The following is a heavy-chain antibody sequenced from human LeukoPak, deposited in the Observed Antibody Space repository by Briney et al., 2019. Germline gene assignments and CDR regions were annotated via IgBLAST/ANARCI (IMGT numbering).Heavy chain of an antibody. CDR3: ARALNEYYYYGMDA. Sequence: SGTLSLTCTVSGGSISNYYWSWIRQPAGKGLEWIGRVHTGGTTNSNPSLKSRVTMSVDTSKSQVSLKLTSVTAADTAVYYCARALNEYYYYGMDAWGQGTMVTVSS. CDR1: GGSISNYY. D-gene: IGHD1-1*01. V-gene: IGHV4-4*07. J-gene: IGHJ6*02. CDR2: VHTGGTT.